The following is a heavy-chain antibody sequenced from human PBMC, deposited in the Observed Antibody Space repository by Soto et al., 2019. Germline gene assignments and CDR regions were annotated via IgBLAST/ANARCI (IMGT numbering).Heavy chain of an antibody. CDR2: ISGGGDTT. CDR1: GFTFNNYA. V-gene: IGHV3-23*01. CDR3: AKGRGGSGSLNTRVDF. J-gene: IGHJ4*02. Sequence: EVQLLESGGGLVQPGGSLRLSCAASGFTFNNYAMTWVRQSPGTGLEWVSAISGGGDTTSYADSVKGRFTVSRDGSKNTLYLQLSSLRAEDTALYYCAKGRGGSGSLNTRVDFWGQGTLVTVS. D-gene: IGHD3-10*01.